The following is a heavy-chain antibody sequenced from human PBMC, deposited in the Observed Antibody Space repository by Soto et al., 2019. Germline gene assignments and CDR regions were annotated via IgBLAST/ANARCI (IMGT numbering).Heavy chain of an antibody. Sequence: GGSLRLSCAASGFTFSSYGMHWVRQAPGKGLEWVAVISYDGSNKYYADSVKGRFTISRDNFKNTLYLQMNSLRAEDTAVYYCAKDLRLYSSSWYEVGAFDIWGQGTMVTVSS. CDR1: GFTFSSYG. CDR2: ISYDGSNK. J-gene: IGHJ3*02. D-gene: IGHD6-13*01. V-gene: IGHV3-30*18. CDR3: AKDLRLYSSSWYEVGAFDI.